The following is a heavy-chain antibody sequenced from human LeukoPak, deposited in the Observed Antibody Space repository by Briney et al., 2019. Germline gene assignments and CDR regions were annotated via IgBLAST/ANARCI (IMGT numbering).Heavy chain of an antibody. CDR3: AKDCITGTTSRKSIDY. J-gene: IGHJ4*02. Sequence: ASVKVSCKASGYTFTSYGISWVRQAPGQGLEWMGWISAYNGNTNYAQKLQGRVTMTTDTSTSTAYMELRSLRSDDTAVYYCAKDCITGTTSRKSIDYWGQGTLVTVSS. CDR2: ISAYNGNT. D-gene: IGHD1-20*01. V-gene: IGHV1-18*01. CDR1: GYTFTSYG.